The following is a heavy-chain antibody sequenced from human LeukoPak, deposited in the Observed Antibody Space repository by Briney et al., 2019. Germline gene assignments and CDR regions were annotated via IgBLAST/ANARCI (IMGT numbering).Heavy chain of an antibody. D-gene: IGHD6-19*01. J-gene: IGHJ3*02. CDR1: GYSFTSYW. V-gene: IGHV5-51*01. CDR3: ARAVASTGRGSRAFDI. Sequence: GESLKISCKGSGYSFTSYWIGWVRQMPGKGLEWMGIIYPGDSDTRYSTSFQGQVTISADKSISTAYLQWSSLKASDAAMYYCARAVASTGRGSRAFDIWGQGTMVTVSS. CDR2: IYPGDSDT.